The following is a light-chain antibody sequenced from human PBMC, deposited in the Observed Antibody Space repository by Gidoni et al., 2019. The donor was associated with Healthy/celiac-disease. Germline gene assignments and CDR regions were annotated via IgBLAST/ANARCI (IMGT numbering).Light chain of an antibody. CDR1: QSVSSY. J-gene: IGKJ4*01. Sequence: EIVLTQSPATLSLSPGERATLSCSASQSVSSYLAWYQQKPVQAPRLLIYDASNRATGIPARFSGSGSGTDFTLTISSLEPEDVAVYYCQQRSNWPPLTFGGGTKVEIK. V-gene: IGKV3-11*01. CDR2: DAS. CDR3: QQRSNWPPLT.